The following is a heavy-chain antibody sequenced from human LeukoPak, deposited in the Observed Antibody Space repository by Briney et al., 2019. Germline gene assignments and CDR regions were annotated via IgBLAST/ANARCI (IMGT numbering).Heavy chain of an antibody. CDR3: ARDFGDHCGGACYVMDV. Sequence: QAGGSLRLSCAASGFTFGYHAMHWVRQAPGKGLEWVAVVTFDGSNKYYADSVKGRFTISKDNSKNTLYLQINSLRLEDTAVYYCARDFGDHCGGACYVMDVWGQGTTVTVSS. CDR2: VTFDGSNK. V-gene: IGHV3-30-3*01. CDR1: GFTFGYHA. D-gene: IGHD2-21*02. J-gene: IGHJ6*02.